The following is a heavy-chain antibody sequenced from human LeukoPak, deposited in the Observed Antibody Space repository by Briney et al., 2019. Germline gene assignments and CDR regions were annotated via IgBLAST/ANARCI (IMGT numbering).Heavy chain of an antibody. CDR2: ISSSGSTI. J-gene: IGHJ6*03. V-gene: IGHV3-11*04. D-gene: IGHD7-27*01. Sequence: GGSLRLSCAASGFTFSDYYMSWIRQAPGKGLEWVSYISSSGSTIYYADSVKGRFTISRDNAKNSLYLQMNSLRAEDTAVYYCAKDQAGDRSLYYYYYMDVWGKGTTVTVSS. CDR1: GFTFSDYY. CDR3: AKDQAGDRSLYYYYYMDV.